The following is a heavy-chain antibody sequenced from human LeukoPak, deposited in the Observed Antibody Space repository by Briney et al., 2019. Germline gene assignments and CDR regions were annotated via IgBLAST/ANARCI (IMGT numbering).Heavy chain of an antibody. D-gene: IGHD3-10*01. V-gene: IGHV3-23*01. CDR3: ARSANHHGSGSHFAY. Sequence: QTGGSLRLSCAASGFTFSSYGMSWVRQAPGKGLEWVSAISGSAGSPYYADSVKGRFTISRDNSKNTLYLQMNSLRAEDTAVYYCARSANHHGSGSHFAYWGQGTLVTVSS. J-gene: IGHJ4*02. CDR1: GFTFSSYG. CDR2: ISGSAGSP.